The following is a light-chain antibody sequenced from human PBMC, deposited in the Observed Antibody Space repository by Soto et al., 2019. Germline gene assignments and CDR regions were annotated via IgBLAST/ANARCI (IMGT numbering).Light chain of an antibody. J-gene: IGLJ2*01. CDR3: QTWVTGPVV. Sequence: QPVLTQSPSASASLGASVTFACTLSSGHNTYAIAWHQQQPEKGPRYLMRLNSDGSHFKGDGIPDRFSGSSSGAERYLTISSLQYDDEADYYCQTWVTGPVVFGGGTQLTVL. CDR1: SGHNTYA. V-gene: IGLV4-69*01. CDR2: LNSDGSH.